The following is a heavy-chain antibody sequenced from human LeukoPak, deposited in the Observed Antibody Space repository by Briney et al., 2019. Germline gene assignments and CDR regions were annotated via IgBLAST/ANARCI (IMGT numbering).Heavy chain of an antibody. J-gene: IGHJ4*02. CDR3: AKDMSSIAARYYFDY. Sequence: PSETLSLTCTVSGGSMSSYYWSWIRQPPGKGLEWIGYIYYSGSTNYNPSLKSRVTISVDTSKNQFSLKLSSVTAADTAVYYCAKDMSSIAARYYFDYWGQGTLVTVSS. D-gene: IGHD6-6*01. CDR1: GGSMSSYY. V-gene: IGHV4-59*01. CDR2: IYYSGST.